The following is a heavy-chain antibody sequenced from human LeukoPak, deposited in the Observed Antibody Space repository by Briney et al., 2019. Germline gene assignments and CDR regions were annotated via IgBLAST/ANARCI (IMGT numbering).Heavy chain of an antibody. J-gene: IGHJ6*02. D-gene: IGHD2-2*01. CDR2: ISHSGSI. CDR3: ARADCSSTSCSGV. Sequence: SETLSLTCGVYGGSFSGSYWSWIRQPPGKGLEWIGEISHSGSISYNSSIKSRVTISVDTSKNQFSLRLRSVTAADTAVYYCARADCSSTSCSGVWGQGTTVTVSS. V-gene: IGHV4-34*01. CDR1: GGSFSGSY.